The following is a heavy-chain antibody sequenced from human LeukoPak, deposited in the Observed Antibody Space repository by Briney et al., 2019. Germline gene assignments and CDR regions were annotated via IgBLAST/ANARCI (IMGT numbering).Heavy chain of an antibody. D-gene: IGHD3-22*01. CDR1: GFTFSSYA. V-gene: IGHV3-30-3*01. CDR2: ISYDGSNK. Sequence: GGSLRLSCAASGFTFSSYAMHWVRQAPGKGLEWVAVISYDGSNKYYADSVKGRFTISRDNSKNTLYLQMNSLRAEDTAVYYCARGVGERDSSGSPFDYWGQGTLVTVSS. CDR3: ARGVGERDSSGSPFDY. J-gene: IGHJ4*02.